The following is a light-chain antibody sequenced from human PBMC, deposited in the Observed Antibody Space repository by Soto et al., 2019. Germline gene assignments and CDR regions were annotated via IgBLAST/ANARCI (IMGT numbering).Light chain of an antibody. CDR3: QQYDKLPYT. V-gene: IGKV1-33*01. CDR2: DAS. CDR1: QDIGDY. J-gene: IGKJ2*01. Sequence: DIQMTQSPSSLSASVGDRVTITCQASQDIGDYLNWFQQRPGKAPRLLITDASTLKTGVPSKESASGSGTDFIFTIRSLQTEDLATYYCQQYDKLPYTFGQGTKVEI.